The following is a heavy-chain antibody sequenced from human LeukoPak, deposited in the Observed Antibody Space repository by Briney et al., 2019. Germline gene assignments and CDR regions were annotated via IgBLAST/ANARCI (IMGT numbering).Heavy chain of an antibody. CDR2: IYPGDSDT. V-gene: IGHV5-51*01. J-gene: IGHJ4*02. CDR1: GYSFTSYW. D-gene: IGHD6-19*01. Sequence: GESLKISCKGSGYSFTSYWIGWVRQMPGKGREWMGIIYPGDSDTRYSPSFQGQVTISADKSISTAYLQWSSLKASDTAMYYCARFIAVAGRGFDYWGQGTLVTVSS. CDR3: ARFIAVAGRGFDY.